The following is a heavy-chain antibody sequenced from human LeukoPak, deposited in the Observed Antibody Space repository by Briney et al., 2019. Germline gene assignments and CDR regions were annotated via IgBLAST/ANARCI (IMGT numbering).Heavy chain of an antibody. CDR1: GFTFSDYY. Sequence: GGSLRLSCAASGFTFSDYYMSWIRQAPGKGLEWVSYISSSGSTIYYADSVKGRFTISRDNAKNSLYLQMNSLRAEDTAVYYCAKDQVAVPGNLDYWGQGTLVTVSS. J-gene: IGHJ4*02. D-gene: IGHD6-19*01. V-gene: IGHV3-11*01. CDR3: AKDQVAVPGNLDY. CDR2: ISSSGSTI.